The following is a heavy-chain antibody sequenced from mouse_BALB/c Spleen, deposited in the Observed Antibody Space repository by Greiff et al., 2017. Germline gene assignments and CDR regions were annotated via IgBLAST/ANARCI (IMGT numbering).Heavy chain of an antibody. CDR1: GFTFSSYT. V-gene: IGHV5-12-2*01. D-gene: IGHD2-4*01. CDR2: ISNGGGST. J-gene: IGHJ2*01. CDR3: ARSHYDYYYFDY. Sequence: DVKLVESGGGLVQPGGSLKLSCAASGFTFSSYTMSWVRQTPEKRLEWVAYISNGGGSTYYPDTVKGRFTISRDNAKNTLYLQMSSLKSEDTAMYYCARSHYDYYYFDYWGQGTTLTVSS.